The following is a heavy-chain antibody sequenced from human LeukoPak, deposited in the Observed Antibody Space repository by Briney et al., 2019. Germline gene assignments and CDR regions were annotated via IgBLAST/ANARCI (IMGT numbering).Heavy chain of an antibody. Sequence: GGSLRLSCAASGFTVSNSYMSWVRQAPGKGLEWVSVIYSGGNTYYADSVKGRFTISRDNSKNTLYLQMNSLRAEDKAVYYCVRVAVAGNLNNWFDPWGQGTLVTVSS. CDR2: IYSGGNT. CDR1: GFTVSNSY. J-gene: IGHJ5*02. D-gene: IGHD6-19*01. CDR3: VRVAVAGNLNNWFDP. V-gene: IGHV3-66*01.